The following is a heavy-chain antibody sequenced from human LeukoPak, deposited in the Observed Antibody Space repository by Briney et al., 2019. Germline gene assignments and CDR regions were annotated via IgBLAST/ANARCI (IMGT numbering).Heavy chain of an antibody. CDR3: ARGTLYYYDSSGYRFGY. CDR2: IKQDGSEK. V-gene: IGHV3-7*01. D-gene: IGHD3-22*01. J-gene: IGHJ4*02. Sequence: GGSLRLSCAASGFTFSSYWMSWVRQAPGKGLEWVANIKQDGSEKYYVDSVKGRFTTSRDNAKNSLYLQMNSLRAEDTAVYYCARGTLYYYDSSGYRFGYWGQGTLVTVSS. CDR1: GFTFSSYW.